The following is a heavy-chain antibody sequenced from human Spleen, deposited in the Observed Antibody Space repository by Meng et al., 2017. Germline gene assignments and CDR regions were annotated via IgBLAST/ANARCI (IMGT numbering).Heavy chain of an antibody. Sequence: GESLKISCAASGFTFDDYGMSWVRQAPGKGLEWVSGINWNGGSTGYADSVKGRFTISRDNAKNSLYLQMNSLRAEDTALYYCARGHISSWYPGFDYWGQGTRVTGYS. CDR2: INWNGGST. CDR1: GFTFDDYG. CDR3: ARGHISSWYPGFDY. J-gene: IGHJ4*02. V-gene: IGHV3-20*04. D-gene: IGHD6-13*01.